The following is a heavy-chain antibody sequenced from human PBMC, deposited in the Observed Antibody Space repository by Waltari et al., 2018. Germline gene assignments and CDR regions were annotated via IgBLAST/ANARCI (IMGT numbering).Heavy chain of an antibody. CDR3: ARGQVNRDFWSGYTFTAFDY. CDR2: IYTSGST. CDR1: GGSISSGSYY. J-gene: IGHJ4*02. Sequence: QVQLQESGPGLVKPSETLSLTCTVSGGSISSGSYYWSWIRQPAGKGLEWIGRIYTSGSTNYNPSLKRRVTISEDTSKNQFSLKLSSVTATDTAVYYCARGQVNRDFWSGYTFTAFDYWGQGTLVTVSS. V-gene: IGHV4-61*02. D-gene: IGHD3-3*01.